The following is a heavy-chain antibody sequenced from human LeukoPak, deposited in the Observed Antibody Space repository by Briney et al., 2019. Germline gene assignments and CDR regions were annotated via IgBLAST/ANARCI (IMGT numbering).Heavy chain of an antibody. V-gene: IGHV4-59*04. Sequence: PSETLSLTCTVSGGSISSYYWSWIRQPPGKGLEWIGYIYYSGSTYYNPSLKSRVTISVDTSKNQFSLKLSSVTAADTAVYYCARRTRSPYWYFDLWGRGTLVTVSS. D-gene: IGHD3/OR15-3a*01. CDR1: GGSISSYY. J-gene: IGHJ2*01. CDR2: IYYSGST. CDR3: ARRTRSPYWYFDL.